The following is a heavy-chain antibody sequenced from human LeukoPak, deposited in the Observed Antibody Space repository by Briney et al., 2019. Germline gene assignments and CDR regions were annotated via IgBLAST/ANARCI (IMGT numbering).Heavy chain of an antibody. V-gene: IGHV4-61*02. CDR3: ARDYCSSTSCYFDNWFDP. D-gene: IGHD2-2*01. J-gene: IGHJ5*02. CDR2: IYTSGST. Sequence: SETLSLTCTVSGGSISSGSYYWSWIRQPAGKGLEWIGRIYTSGSTNYNPSLKNRVTISVDTSKNQFSLKLSSVTAADTAVYYCARDYCSSTSCYFDNWFDPWGQGTLVTVSS. CDR1: GGSISSGSYY.